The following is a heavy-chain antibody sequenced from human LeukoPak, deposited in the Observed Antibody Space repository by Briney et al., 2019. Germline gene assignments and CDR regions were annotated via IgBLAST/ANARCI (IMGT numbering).Heavy chain of an antibody. V-gene: IGHV4-31*03. D-gene: IGHD3-10*01. CDR2: IYYSGST. CDR3: ARGYGSGSYSIVFDY. CDR1: GGSISSGGYY. Sequence: SETLSLTCTVSGGSISSGGYYWSWIRQHPGKGLEWIGYIYYSGSTYYNPSLKSRVTISVDTSKNQFSLKLSSVTAADTAVYYCARGYGSGSYSIVFDYWGQGTLVTVSS. J-gene: IGHJ4*02.